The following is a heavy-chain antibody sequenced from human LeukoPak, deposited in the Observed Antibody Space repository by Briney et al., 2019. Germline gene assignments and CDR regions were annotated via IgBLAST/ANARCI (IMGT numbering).Heavy chain of an antibody. Sequence: PGGSLRLSCAASGFTFSSYAMSWVRQAPGKGLEWVSAISGSRGSTYYADSVKGRFTISRDNSKNTLYLQMNSLRAEDTAVYYCAKTGGQLLYIDYWGQGTLVTVSS. J-gene: IGHJ4*02. CDR2: ISGSRGST. D-gene: IGHD2-2*01. CDR3: AKTGGQLLYIDY. V-gene: IGHV3-23*01. CDR1: GFTFSSYA.